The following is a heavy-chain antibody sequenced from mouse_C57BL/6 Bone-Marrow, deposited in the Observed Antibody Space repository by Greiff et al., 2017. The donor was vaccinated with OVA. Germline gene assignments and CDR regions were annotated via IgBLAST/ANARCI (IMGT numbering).Heavy chain of an antibody. CDR1: GFTFTDYY. V-gene: IGHV7-3*01. J-gene: IGHJ2*01. Sequence: EVQVVESGGGLVQPGGSLSFSCAASGFTFTDYYMSWVRQPPGKALEWLGFISNKANGYTTEYSASVKGRFTISRYTSQSILYLQMNALIADDSATYYGARYAAQATYYFDYWGQGTTLTVSS. D-gene: IGHD3-2*02. CDR2: ISNKANGYTT. CDR3: ARYAAQATYYFDY.